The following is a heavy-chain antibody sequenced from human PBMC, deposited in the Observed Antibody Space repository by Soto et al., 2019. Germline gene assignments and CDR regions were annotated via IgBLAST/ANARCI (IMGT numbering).Heavy chain of an antibody. CDR2: IYDSGTT. V-gene: IGHV4-38-2*01. CDR3: ARSPQYYTPGSSPFDY. CDR1: SYVIESGRS. J-gene: IGHJ4*03. D-gene: IGHD3-3*01. Sequence: ETLTLTCVVSSYVIESGRSWGWVRQPPVKGLEWVGSIYDSGTTYYNPSLRSRVTISADTSKNQFSLSLTSVTAADTAVYYCARSPQYYTPGSSPFDYWGPGTMVTVSS.